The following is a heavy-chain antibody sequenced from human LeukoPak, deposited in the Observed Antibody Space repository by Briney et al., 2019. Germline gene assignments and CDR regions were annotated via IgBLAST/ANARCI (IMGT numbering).Heavy chain of an antibody. CDR2: ISSTGSYI. D-gene: IGHD1-1*01. CDR1: GFNLNSYM. Sequence: PGGSLRLSCAASGFNLNSYMLNWVRQAPGKGLEWVSSISSTGSYIYYADPVKGRFTISRDNPGNVVYLQMDSLRAEDTAVYYCTRVAQSGPTGWFDPWGQGTLVTVSS. V-gene: IGHV3-21*01. J-gene: IGHJ5*02. CDR3: TRVAQSGPTGWFDP.